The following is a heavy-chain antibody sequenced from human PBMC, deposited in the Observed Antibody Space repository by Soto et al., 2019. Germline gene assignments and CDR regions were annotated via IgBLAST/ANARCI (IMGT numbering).Heavy chain of an antibody. V-gene: IGHV1-69*01. J-gene: IGHJ4*02. CDR3: ATELGYNPASPFDS. CDR2: IIPLFGTA. Sequence: QVQLVQSGAEVKKPGSSVKVSCKASGVTFSSETISWVRQAPGQGLEWVGGIIPLFGTANYAQKFQGRVTITADESTSTLYIELSSLRSDDTAVYYCATELGYNPASPFDSWGQGTLVTVSS. CDR1: GVTFSSET. D-gene: IGHD3-10*01.